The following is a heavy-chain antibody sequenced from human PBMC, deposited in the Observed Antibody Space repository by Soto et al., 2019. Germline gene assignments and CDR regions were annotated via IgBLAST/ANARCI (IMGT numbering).Heavy chain of an antibody. D-gene: IGHD6-19*01. CDR2: IYSGGST. J-gene: IGHJ6*02. CDR1: GFTVSSNY. CDR3: ARAPPPYSRSGWPGYYYYGMDV. V-gene: IGHV3-66*01. Sequence: EVQLVESGGGLVQPGGSLRLSCAASGFTVSSNYMSWVRQAPGKGLEWVSVIYSGGSTYYADSVKGRFTISRDNSKNTLYLQMNSRRAEDTAVYYCARAPPPYSRSGWPGYYYYGMDVWGQGTTVTVSS.